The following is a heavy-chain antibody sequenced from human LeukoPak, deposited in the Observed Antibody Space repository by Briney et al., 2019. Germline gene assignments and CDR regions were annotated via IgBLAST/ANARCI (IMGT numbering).Heavy chain of an antibody. D-gene: IGHD6-13*01. CDR2: ISSDGSDK. CDR3: AKDRDIAAAGYYFDY. CDR1: GFTFRSYA. V-gene: IGHV3-30*18. J-gene: IGHJ4*02. Sequence: GGSLRLSCAAFGFTFRSYAMHWVRQAPGKGLQWVAVISSDGSDKYYADSVKGRFTISRDNSKNTLYLQMNSLRAEDTAVYYCAKDRDIAAAGYYFDYWGQGTLVTVSS.